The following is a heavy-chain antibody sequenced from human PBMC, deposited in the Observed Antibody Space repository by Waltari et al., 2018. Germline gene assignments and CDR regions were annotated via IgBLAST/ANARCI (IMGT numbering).Heavy chain of an antibody. CDR1: GGTFSSYA. J-gene: IGHJ6*02. V-gene: IGHV1-69*01. Sequence: QVQLVQSGAEVKKPGSSVKVSCKASGGTFSSYAISWVRQAPGQGLEWMGGIIPIFGTANYAQKFQGRVTITADESTSTAYMELSSLRSEDTAVYYCGSCPRLLLWFRYGMDVWGQGTTVTVSS. D-gene: IGHD5-18*01. CDR2: IIPIFGTA. CDR3: GSCPRLLLWFRYGMDV.